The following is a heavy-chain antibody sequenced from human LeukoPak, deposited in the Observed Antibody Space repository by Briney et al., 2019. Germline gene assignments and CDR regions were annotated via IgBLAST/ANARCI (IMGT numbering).Heavy chain of an antibody. CDR1: GDFISGSY. CDR3: ARRRMATSDFDY. J-gene: IGHJ4*02. Sequence: SETLSLTCTVSGDFISGSYWSWIRQPAGKGLEWIGRIYTTGTANYNPSLTSRVTMSVDTSKKQLSLKLNSVTAADTAVYYCARRRMATSDFDYWGQGTLVTVSS. CDR2: IYTTGTA. D-gene: IGHD5-24*01. V-gene: IGHV4-4*07.